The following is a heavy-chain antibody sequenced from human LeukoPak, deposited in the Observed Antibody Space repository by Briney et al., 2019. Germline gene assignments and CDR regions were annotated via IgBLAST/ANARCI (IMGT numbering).Heavy chain of an antibody. CDR3: TTRACHAGGCSSSFYYYYGLHF. CDR1: GNSISNYA. D-gene: IGHD3-16*01. J-gene: IGHJ6*02. Sequence: ASVKVSCKASGNSISNYAVSWVRQAPGQGFEWMGGIIPIFGTADYAQKFQGRVTITADQSTSTTYMALSSLKSEDTATYHCTTRACHAGGCSSSFYYYYGLHFWGQGTTVSVSS. V-gene: IGHV1-69*01. CDR2: IIPIFGTA.